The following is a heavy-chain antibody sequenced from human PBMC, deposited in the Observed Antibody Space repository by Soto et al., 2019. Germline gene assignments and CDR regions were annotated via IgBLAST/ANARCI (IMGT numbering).Heavy chain of an antibody. CDR2: ISAYNGNT. CDR1: GYTFTIYG. J-gene: IGHJ4*02. V-gene: IGHV1-18*01. D-gene: IGHD6-19*01. Sequence: ASVKVSCTASGYTFTIYGISCVREAPGQGLEWMGWISAYNGNTNYAQKLQGRVTMTTDTSTSTAYMELRSLRSDDTAVYYCAREESSGWSYYFDYWGQGTLVTVSS. CDR3: AREESSGWSYYFDY.